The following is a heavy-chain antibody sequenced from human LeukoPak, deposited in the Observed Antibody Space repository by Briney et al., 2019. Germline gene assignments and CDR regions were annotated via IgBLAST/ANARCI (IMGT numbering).Heavy chain of an antibody. Sequence: GGSLRLSCGASGFTFNHYTTNWVRQAPGKGLEWVASISSSGTYIYYADSVKGRFTISRDNAENSLFLQMSSLRAEDTAVYYCARFASPDAFDFWGQGTVVTVSS. CDR3: ARFASPDAFDF. J-gene: IGHJ3*01. CDR1: GFTFNHYT. CDR2: ISSSGTYI. V-gene: IGHV3-21*01.